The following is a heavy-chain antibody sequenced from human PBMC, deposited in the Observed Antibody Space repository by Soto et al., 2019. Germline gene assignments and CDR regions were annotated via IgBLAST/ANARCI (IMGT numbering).Heavy chain of an antibody. Sequence: EVQLVESGGGLIQPGGSLRLSCAVSGFTVSNNYMSWVRQAPGKGLEGVSVIYSGGYTAYGDSVKGRFTISRDNSKNTLYLQKKSRGPDRPAVFYWGTRPGGGGYWGQGTLVTVSS. J-gene: IGHJ4*02. V-gene: IGHV3-53*01. CDR2: IYSGGYT. CDR3: GTRPGGGGY. D-gene: IGHD3-10*01. CDR1: GFTVSNNY.